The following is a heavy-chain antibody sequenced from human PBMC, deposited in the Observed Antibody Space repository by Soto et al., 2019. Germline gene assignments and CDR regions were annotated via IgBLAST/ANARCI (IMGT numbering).Heavy chain of an antibody. Sequence: QVQLVQSGAEVKKPGSSVKVSCKAYGGSFRGYAGSWVRQAPGQGLEWVGGIIPNFGTSNYAQKFQGRVNINADESRTTTYMELSSLRSDDSAFYYCARERPDDYGDYGSDYWGQGTLVTVSS. V-gene: IGHV1-69*01. CDR1: GGSFRGYA. D-gene: IGHD4-17*01. CDR2: IIPNFGTS. CDR3: ARERPDDYGDYGSDY. J-gene: IGHJ4*02.